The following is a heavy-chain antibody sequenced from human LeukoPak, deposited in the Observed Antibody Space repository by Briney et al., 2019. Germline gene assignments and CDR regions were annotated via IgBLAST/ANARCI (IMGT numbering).Heavy chain of an antibody. V-gene: IGHV3-53*05. CDR1: GVSVSNNF. Sequence: GGSLRLSCVASGVSVSNNFISWVRQAPGKGLQWVSVIYTGGNPRYADSVKGRFTISRDNSKNTLYLQMNSLIDEDTAVYLCARDFGGLRWNYYFDYWGQGTLVTVSS. CDR3: ARDFGGLRWNYYFDY. J-gene: IGHJ4*02. CDR2: IYTGGNP. D-gene: IGHD4-23*01.